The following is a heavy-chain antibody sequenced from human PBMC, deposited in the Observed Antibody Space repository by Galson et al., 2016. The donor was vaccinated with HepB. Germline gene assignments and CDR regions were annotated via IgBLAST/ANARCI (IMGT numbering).Heavy chain of an antibody. Sequence: SLRLSCAASGFPLSSYTMNWVRQAPGKGLAWVSAINYIYYADSVKRRFTISRDNAKNSLYLQMNSLRVEDTAVYYCARSYTSGWDYYFDYWGQGTLVTVSS. CDR3: ARSYTSGWDYYFDY. CDR1: GFPLSSYT. J-gene: IGHJ4*02. V-gene: IGHV3-21*04. D-gene: IGHD6-19*01. CDR2: INYI.